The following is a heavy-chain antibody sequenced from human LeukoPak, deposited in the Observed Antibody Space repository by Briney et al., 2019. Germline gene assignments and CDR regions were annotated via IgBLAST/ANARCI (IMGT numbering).Heavy chain of an antibody. V-gene: IGHV3-30*02. CDR3: ARNRAFGTFDAFDM. Sequence: GGSLRLSCAASGFTFSSYWMSWVRQAPGKGLEWLAFVRYDGTDESYGASVRGRLTISRGDSLNTLYLQMDSLGHDDTAVYYYARNRAFGTFDAFDMWGQGTMVTVSS. CDR2: VRYDGTDE. D-gene: IGHD3-10*01. J-gene: IGHJ3*02. CDR1: GFTFSSYW.